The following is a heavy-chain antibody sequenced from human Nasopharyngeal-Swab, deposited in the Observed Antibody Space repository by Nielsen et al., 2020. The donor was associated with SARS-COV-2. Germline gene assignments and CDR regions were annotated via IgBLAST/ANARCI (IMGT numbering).Heavy chain of an antibody. CDR2: IIPIFGTA. J-gene: IGHJ4*02. CDR3: ARGTQYYYDSSGYYTAPFDY. D-gene: IGHD3-22*01. CDR1: GGTFSSYA. V-gene: IGHV1-69*13. Sequence: SVKVSCKASGGTFSSYAISWVRQAPGQELEWMGGIIPIFGTANYAQKFQGRVTITADESTSTAYMELSSLRSEDTAVYYCARGTQYYYDSSGYYTAPFDYWGQGTLVTVSS.